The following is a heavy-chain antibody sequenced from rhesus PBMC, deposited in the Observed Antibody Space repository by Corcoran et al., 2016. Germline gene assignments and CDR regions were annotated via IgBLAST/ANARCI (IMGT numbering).Heavy chain of an antibody. CDR3: ARPQYGWTQGSLDV. D-gene: IGHD2-21*01. Sequence: QVQLQESGPGLVKPSETLSLTWAAPGGSTSLSYYYGRRMRPAPGHGLEWIGYISYSGSTIYSPSLKSRFTISRDTSKNQFTLKLSTVTAADTAVYYCARPQYGWTQGSLDVWGRGVLVTVSS. CDR2: ISYSGST. CDR1: GGSTSLSYYY. V-gene: IGHV4-122*02. J-gene: IGHJ5-2*02.